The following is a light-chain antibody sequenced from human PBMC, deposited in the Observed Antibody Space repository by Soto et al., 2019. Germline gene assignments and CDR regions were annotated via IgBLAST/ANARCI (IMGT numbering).Light chain of an antibody. Sequence: QSVLTQPPSVSGAAGQRVSISCIGSSSNIGTGYDVHWYRQLPGTAPKLLIYTNNNRPSGVPDRFSGSKSGTSASLAISGLQAEDEADYYCQSFDSSLLGDVFGTGTKVTVL. V-gene: IGLV1-40*01. CDR1: SSNIGTGYD. CDR2: TNN. CDR3: QSFDSSLLGDV. J-gene: IGLJ1*01.